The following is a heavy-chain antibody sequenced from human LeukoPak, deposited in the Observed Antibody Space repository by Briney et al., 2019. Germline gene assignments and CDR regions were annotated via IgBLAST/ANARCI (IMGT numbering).Heavy chain of an antibody. Sequence: GGSLRLSCAASGFTFSDYYMSWIRQAPGKGLEWVSYISSSGSTIYYADSVKGRFTISRDNAKNSLYLQMNNLSAEDTAVYYCATSYYDSSGYLDWYFDLWGRGTLVTVSS. CDR1: GFTFSDYY. CDR2: ISSSGSTI. J-gene: IGHJ2*01. V-gene: IGHV3-11*01. CDR3: ATSYYDSSGYLDWYFDL. D-gene: IGHD3-22*01.